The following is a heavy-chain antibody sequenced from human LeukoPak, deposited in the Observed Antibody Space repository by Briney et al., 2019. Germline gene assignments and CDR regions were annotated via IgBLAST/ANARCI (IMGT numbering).Heavy chain of an antibody. Sequence: SETLSLTCAVYGGSFSGYCWSWIRQPPGKGLEWIGEINHSGSTNYNPSLKSRVTISVDTSKNQFSLKLSSVTAADTAVYYCARGRYCSSTSCYTGPPNYYYMDVWGKGTTVTVSS. CDR3: ARGRYCSSTSCYTGPPNYYYMDV. CDR2: INHSGST. D-gene: IGHD2-2*02. CDR1: GGSFSGYC. J-gene: IGHJ6*03. V-gene: IGHV4-34*01.